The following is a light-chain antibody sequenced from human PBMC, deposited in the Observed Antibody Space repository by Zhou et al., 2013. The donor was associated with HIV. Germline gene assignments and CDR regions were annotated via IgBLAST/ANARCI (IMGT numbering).Light chain of an antibody. CDR1: QSISSY. Sequence: DIQMTQSPSSLSASVGDRVTITCRATQSISSYLHWYQQKPGKAPTLLIYKASNLQSGVPSRFSGSGSGADFTLTINSLQPEDFATYFCQQSYSVPPTFGQGTKLEI. CDR2: KAS. CDR3: QQSYSVPPT. J-gene: IGKJ2*01. V-gene: IGKV1-39*01.